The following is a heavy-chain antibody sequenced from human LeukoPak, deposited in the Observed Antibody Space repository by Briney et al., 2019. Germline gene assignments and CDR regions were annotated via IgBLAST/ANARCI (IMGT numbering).Heavy chain of an antibody. D-gene: IGHD2-15*01. CDR2: IYHSGST. V-gene: IGHV4-38-2*02. J-gene: IGHJ6*02. Sequence: SETLSLTCTVSGYSISSGYYWGWIRQPPGKGLEWIGSIYHSGSTYYNPSLKSRVTISVDTSKNQFSLKLSSVTAADTAVYYCARHLSLVGDYYYYGMDVWGHGTTVTVSS. CDR3: ARHLSLVGDYYYYGMDV. CDR1: GYSISSGYY.